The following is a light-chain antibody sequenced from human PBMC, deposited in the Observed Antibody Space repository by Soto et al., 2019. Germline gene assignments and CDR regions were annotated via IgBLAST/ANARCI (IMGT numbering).Light chain of an antibody. CDR1: QGIGTW. CDR3: QQANNFPYT. V-gene: IGKV1-12*01. J-gene: IGKJ2*01. CDR2: AAS. Sequence: DIQMTQSPFSVSASVGDTVTITCRARQGIGTWLTWYQQKPGKAPKLLIYAASTLQSGVPSRFSGSGSGTDFTLTISSLQPEDFATYYCQQANNFPYTFGQGTRLEIK.